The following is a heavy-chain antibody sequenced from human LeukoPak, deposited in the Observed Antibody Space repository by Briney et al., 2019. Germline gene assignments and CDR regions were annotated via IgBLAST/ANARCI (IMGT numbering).Heavy chain of an antibody. V-gene: IGHV4-30-2*01. CDR3: ARDLDDPHGVNWFDP. Sequence: SETLSLTCTVSGGSNSSGGYYWSWIRQPPGKGLEWIGYIYHSGSTYYNPSLKSRVTISVDRSKNQFSLKLSSVTAADTAVYYCARDLDDPHGVNWFDPWGQGTLVTVSS. J-gene: IGHJ5*02. D-gene: IGHD3-10*01. CDR2: IYHSGST. CDR1: GGSNSSGGYY.